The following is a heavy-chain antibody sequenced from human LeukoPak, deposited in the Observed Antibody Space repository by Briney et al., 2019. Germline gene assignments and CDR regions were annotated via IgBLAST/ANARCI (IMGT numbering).Heavy chain of an antibody. J-gene: IGHJ3*02. CDR3: ARDMGFGTRREI. CDR2: INPKNGGT. D-gene: IGHD3-10*01. V-gene: IGHV1-2*02. CDR1: GYTFTGNY. Sequence: GASVKVSCKASGYTFTGNYIHWVRQAPGQGLEWMGWINPKNGGTIYAPKFQGRVTMTRDTSISTAYMEVSRLRSEDTAVYFCARDMGFGTRREIWGQGTMVTVSS.